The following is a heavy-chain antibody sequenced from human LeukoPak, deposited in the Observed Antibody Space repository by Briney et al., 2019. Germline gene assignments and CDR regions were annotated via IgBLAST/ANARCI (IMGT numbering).Heavy chain of an antibody. CDR3: ASSFGVADPGDAFDI. CDR2: IYSGGST. J-gene: IGHJ3*02. D-gene: IGHD3-3*01. CDR1: GFTVSSNY. V-gene: IGHV3-66*01. Sequence: GGSLRLSCAASGFTVSSNYMSWVRQAPGKGLEWVSVIYSGGSTYYADSVKGRFTISRDNSKNTLYLQMNSLRAEDTAVYYCASSFGVADPGDAFDIWGQGTVVTVSS.